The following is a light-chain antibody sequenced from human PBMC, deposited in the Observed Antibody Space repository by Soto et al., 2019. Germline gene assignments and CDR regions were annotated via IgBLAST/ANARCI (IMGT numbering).Light chain of an antibody. J-gene: IGKJ1*01. Sequence: EIVMTQSPATRSVSAGERATLSWRASQSVSRSYLAWYQQKPGQAPRLLIYGASSRATGIPDRFSGSGSGTDFTLTISRMEPEDFAVYYCQHYGSSGTFGQGTKVDIK. CDR2: GAS. CDR3: QHYGSSGT. V-gene: IGKV3-20*01. CDR1: QSVSRSY.